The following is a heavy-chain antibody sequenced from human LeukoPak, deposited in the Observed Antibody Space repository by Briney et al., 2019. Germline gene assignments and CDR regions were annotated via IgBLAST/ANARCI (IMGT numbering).Heavy chain of an antibody. CDR2: INPNSGGT. CDR3: ARVWGGYDGDNWFDP. D-gene: IGHD5-12*01. V-gene: IGHV1-2*02. Sequence: ASVKVSCKASGYTFTGYYMHWVRQAPGQGLEWMGWINPNSGGTNYAQKFQGRVTMTRDTSISTAYMELSRLRSDDTAVYYCARVWGGYDGDNWFDPWGQGTLVTVSS. J-gene: IGHJ5*02. CDR1: GYTFTGYY.